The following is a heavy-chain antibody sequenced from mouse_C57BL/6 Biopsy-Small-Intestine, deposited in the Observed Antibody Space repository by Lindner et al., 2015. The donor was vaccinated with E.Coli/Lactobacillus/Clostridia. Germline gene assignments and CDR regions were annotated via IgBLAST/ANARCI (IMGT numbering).Heavy chain of an antibody. CDR1: GFNIKDYY. J-gene: IGHJ3*01. Sequence: VQLQESGAEVVKPGASVKLSCAASGFNIKDYYIHWVKQRTEQGLDWIGRIDPEDGETKYAPNFQGKATITADTSSNTAYLHLSSLTSEDTAVYYCAPKFAFWGQGTLVTVSA. CDR3: APKFAF. V-gene: IGHV14-2*01. CDR2: IDPEDGET.